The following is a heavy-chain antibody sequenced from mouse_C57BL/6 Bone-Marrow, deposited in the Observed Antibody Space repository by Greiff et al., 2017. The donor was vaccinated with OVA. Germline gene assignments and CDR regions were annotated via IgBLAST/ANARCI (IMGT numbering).Heavy chain of an antibody. D-gene: IGHD2-5*01. J-gene: IGHJ4*01. V-gene: IGHV1-85*01. CDR2: IYPRDGST. CDR3: ARGNYYSNYGGAMDY. Sequence: VHLVESGPELVKPGASVKLSCKASGYTFTSYDINWVKQRPGQGLEWIGWIYPRDGSTKYNEKFKGKATLTVDTSSSTAYMELHSLTSEDSAVYFCARGNYYSNYGGAMDYWGQGTSVTVSS. CDR1: GYTFTSYD.